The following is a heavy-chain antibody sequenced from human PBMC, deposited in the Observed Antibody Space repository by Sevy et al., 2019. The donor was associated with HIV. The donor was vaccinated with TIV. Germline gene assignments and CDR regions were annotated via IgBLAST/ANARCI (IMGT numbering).Heavy chain of an antibody. CDR3: TKVAYYDFWSGYAYFDY. J-gene: IGHJ4*02. D-gene: IGHD3-3*01. V-gene: IGHV3-23*01. Sequence: GGSLRLSCAASGFTFSTYAMSWVRQAPGKGLEWVSVISGSGGDTYYADSVKGRFTISRDNSKNTLYLQMNSLRAEDTAVYYWTKVAYYDFWSGYAYFDYWGQGTLVTVSS. CDR2: ISGSGGDT. CDR1: GFTFSTYA.